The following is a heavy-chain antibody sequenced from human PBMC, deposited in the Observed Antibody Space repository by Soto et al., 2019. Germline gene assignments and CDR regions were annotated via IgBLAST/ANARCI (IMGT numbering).Heavy chain of an antibody. J-gene: IGHJ4*02. CDR2: INSDGSST. Sequence: GGSLRLSCAASGFTFSIYWMHWFRQAPGKGLVWVSRINSDGSSTSYADSVKGRFTISRDNAKNTLYLQMNSLRAEDTAVYYCARSSGLTYDFDPGDFDYWGQGTLVTVS. CDR1: GFTFSIYW. V-gene: IGHV3-74*01. D-gene: IGHD3-3*01. CDR3: ARSSGLTYDFDPGDFDY.